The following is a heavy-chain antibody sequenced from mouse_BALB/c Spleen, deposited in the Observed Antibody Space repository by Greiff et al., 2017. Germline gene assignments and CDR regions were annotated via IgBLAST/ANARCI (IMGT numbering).Heavy chain of an antibody. J-gene: IGHJ4*01. CDR3: TREVRYDYYAMDY. CDR2: IYPSDSYT. Sequence: QVQLQQPGAELVRPGASVKLSCKASGYTFTSYWINWVKQRPGQGLEWIGNIYPSDSYTNYNQKFKDKATLTVDKSSSTAYMQLSSPTSEDSAVYYCTREVRYDYYAMDYWGQGTSVTVSS. D-gene: IGHD2-14*01. CDR1: GYTFTSYW. V-gene: IGHV1-69*02.